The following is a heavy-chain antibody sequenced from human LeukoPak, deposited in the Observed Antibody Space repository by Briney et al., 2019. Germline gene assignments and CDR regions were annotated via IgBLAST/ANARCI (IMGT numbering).Heavy chain of an antibody. CDR2: ISTYNGNT. Sequence: ASVKVSCKASGYTFTTYGITWVRQAPGQGLEWMGWISTYNGNTNYAQKFQGRVTMNTDTSTSTAYMELRSLRSDDTAVYYCARVSLVRIAAAGTMDYWGQGTLVTVSS. J-gene: IGHJ4*02. V-gene: IGHV1-18*01. D-gene: IGHD6-13*01. CDR3: ARVSLVRIAAAGTMDY. CDR1: GYTFTTYG.